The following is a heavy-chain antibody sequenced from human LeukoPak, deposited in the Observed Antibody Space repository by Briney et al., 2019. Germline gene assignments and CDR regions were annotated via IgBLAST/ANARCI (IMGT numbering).Heavy chain of an antibody. D-gene: IGHD3-10*01. V-gene: IGHV3-7*01. CDR2: IKQDGDLK. J-gene: IGHJ4*02. Sequence: GGSLRLSCAASGFSFRSYSMDWVRQAPGKGLEWVANIKQDGDLKYYVDSVEGRFTISRDNAKNSLYLQMNSLNTEDTAVYYCARFAKGYGSGDIDYWGQGTLVTVSS. CDR1: GFSFRSYS. CDR3: ARFAKGYGSGDIDY.